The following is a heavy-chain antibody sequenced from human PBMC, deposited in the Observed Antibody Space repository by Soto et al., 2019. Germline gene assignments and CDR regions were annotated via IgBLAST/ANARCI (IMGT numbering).Heavy chain of an antibody. CDR3: ARGTYSSSWYDRDAFDI. V-gene: IGHV3-7*01. CDR1: GFTFSSYW. D-gene: IGHD6-13*01. J-gene: IGHJ3*02. CDR2: IKQDGSEK. Sequence: GGSLRLSCAASGFTFSSYWMSWVRQAPGKGLEWVANIKQDGSEKYYVDSVKGRFTISRDNAKNSLYLQMNSLRAEDTAVYYCARGTYSSSWYDRDAFDIWGQGTMVTVSS.